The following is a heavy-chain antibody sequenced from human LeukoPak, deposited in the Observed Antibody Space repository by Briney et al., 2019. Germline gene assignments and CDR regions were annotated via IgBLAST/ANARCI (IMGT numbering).Heavy chain of an antibody. V-gene: IGHV4-38-2*02. CDR3: ARGDVTNWFDP. CDR1: AYSISSGYY. CDR2: IYHSGST. Sequence: SETLSLSCTVSAYSISSGYYWGWIRQPPGKGLEWIGSIYHSGSTYYNPSLKSRVTISVGTSKNQFSLKLSSVTAADTAVYYCARGDVTNWFDPWGQGTLVTVSS. J-gene: IGHJ5*02. D-gene: IGHD2-21*02.